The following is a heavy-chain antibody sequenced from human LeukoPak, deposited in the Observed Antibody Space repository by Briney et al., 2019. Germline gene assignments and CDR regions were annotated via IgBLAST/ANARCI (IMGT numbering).Heavy chain of an antibody. CDR2: IIPIFGTA. CDR1: GGTFSNYG. V-gene: IGHV1-69*13. D-gene: IGHD3-16*02. CDR3: ARDDMITFGAVIVNGAFDI. J-gene: IGHJ3*02. Sequence: ASVKVSCKASGGTFSNYGISWVRQAPGQGLEWMGRIIPIFGTAKYSEKFQGRVTITADESTSIVYMELSSLRSEDTAVYYCARDDMITFGAVIVNGAFDIWGQGQWSPSL.